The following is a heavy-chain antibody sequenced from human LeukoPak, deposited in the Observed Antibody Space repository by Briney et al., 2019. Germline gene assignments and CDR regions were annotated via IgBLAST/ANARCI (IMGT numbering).Heavy chain of an antibody. CDR3: ARDKEVYCSGGSCYSVYFDY. CDR2: IYYSGST. J-gene: IGHJ4*02. Sequence: TSETLSLTCTVSGGSISSYYWSWIRQPPGKGLEWIGYIYYSGSTNYNPSLKSRVTISVDTSKNQFSLKLSSVTAADTAVYYCARDKEVYCSGGSCYSVYFDYWGQGTLVTVSS. D-gene: IGHD2-15*01. V-gene: IGHV4-59*12. CDR1: GGSISSYY.